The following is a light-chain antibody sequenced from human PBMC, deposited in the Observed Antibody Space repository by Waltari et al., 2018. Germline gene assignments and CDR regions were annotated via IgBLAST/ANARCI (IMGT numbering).Light chain of an antibody. Sequence: SALTQPRSVSGSPGQSVTISCTGTTNYLGRYNYFSWYQQHPGKAPKLIILDVTKRPSGVPDRLSGSKSGNTASLTISGLRAEDEAEYYCCSYAGSYTWVFGGGTKLTVV. V-gene: IGLV2-11*01. J-gene: IGLJ3*02. CDR3: CSYAGSYTWV. CDR1: TNYLGRYNY. CDR2: DVT.